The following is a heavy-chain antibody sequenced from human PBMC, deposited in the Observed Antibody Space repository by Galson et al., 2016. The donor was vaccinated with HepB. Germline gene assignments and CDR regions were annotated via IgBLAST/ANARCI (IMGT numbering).Heavy chain of an antibody. Sequence: VKVSCKASGGTFNTFAFTWMRQAPGQGLEWVGGIIPLFNTPNYAQKLHGRLTINADRATSTAYMELTSLTSEDTAVYYCTTGDSHHLIPRAESWGQGTLITVSS. J-gene: IGHJ5*02. CDR2: IIPLFNTP. V-gene: IGHV1-69*13. D-gene: IGHD3-16*01. CDR3: TTGDSHHLIPRAES. CDR1: GGTFNTFA.